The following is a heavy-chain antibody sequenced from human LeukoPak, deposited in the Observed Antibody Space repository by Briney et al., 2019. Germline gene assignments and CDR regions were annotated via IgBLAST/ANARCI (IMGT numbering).Heavy chain of an antibody. CDR3: VRMRGTDRDNCIDV. Sequence: GSLRLSCASIGFTFRSYALGWVRQAPGKGLEWVSTISGSGGSTYYTVSVKGRFTRSRDTSKTTMYLRMSSLRAADTAMYFCVRMRGTDRDNCIDVWGQGALVIVSS. V-gene: IGHV3-23*01. CDR2: ISGSGGST. D-gene: IGHD1-20*01. CDR1: GFTFRSYA. J-gene: IGHJ4*02.